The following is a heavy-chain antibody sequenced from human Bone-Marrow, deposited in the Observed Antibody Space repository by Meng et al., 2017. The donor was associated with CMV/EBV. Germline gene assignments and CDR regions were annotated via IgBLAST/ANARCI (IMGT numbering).Heavy chain of an antibody. V-gene: IGHV1-8*01. CDR3: ARVHATTWWFGNHDAVDI. CDR1: GYTFTSYD. J-gene: IGHJ3*02. CDR2: MNPNSGNT. D-gene: IGHD3-10*01. Sequence: ASVKVSCKASGYTFTSYDINWVRQATGQGLEWMGWMNPNSGNTGYAQKFQGRVTMTRNTSKSTAYMELSSLRSEDTAVYYCARVHATTWWFGNHDAVDIWGQGTMVTVSS.